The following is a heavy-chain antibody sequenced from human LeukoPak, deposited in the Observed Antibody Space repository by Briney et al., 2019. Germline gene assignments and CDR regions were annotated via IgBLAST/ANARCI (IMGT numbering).Heavy chain of an antibody. CDR3: AREGGTIYYYYGMDV. CDR1: GFIFSSNT. Sequence: GGSLRLSCAASGFIFSSNTMNWVRQAPGKGLEWVSSISSSSTYIYYADSLKGRFTISRDNAKNSLYLQMNSLRVEDTAVYYCAREGGTIYYYYGMDVWGQGTTVTVSS. CDR2: ISSSSTYI. J-gene: IGHJ6*02. D-gene: IGHD3-16*01. V-gene: IGHV3-21*01.